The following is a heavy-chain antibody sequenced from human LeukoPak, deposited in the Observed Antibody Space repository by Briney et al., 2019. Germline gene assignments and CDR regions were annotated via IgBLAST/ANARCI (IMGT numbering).Heavy chain of an antibody. CDR3: ARGLVDSSGYYYGTFDY. CDR1: GFTFGSYA. CDR2: ISYDGSQE. V-gene: IGHV3-30*14. J-gene: IGHJ4*02. Sequence: GGSLRLSCAASGFTFGSYAMHWVRQTPGKGLEWLALISYDGSQEYYADSVKGRFTISRDNSKNTLYLQMNSLRAEDTAVYYCARGLVDSSGYYYGTFDYWGQGTLVTVSS. D-gene: IGHD3-22*01.